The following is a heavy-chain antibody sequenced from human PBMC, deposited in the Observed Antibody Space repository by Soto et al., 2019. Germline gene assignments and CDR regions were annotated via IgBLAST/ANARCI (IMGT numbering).Heavy chain of an antibody. CDR1: GFTFSNHY. D-gene: IGHD6-19*01. V-gene: IGHV3-72*01. CDR3: ARVRAGSVGWFDP. J-gene: IGHJ5*02. CDR2: ARNKANSYTT. Sequence: QPGGSLRLSCAASGFTFSNHYIDWVRQAPGKGLEWVGRARNKANSYTTEYAASVKGRFTISRDDSKNSAYLQMNSLKTEDTAVYYCARVRAGSVGWFDPWGQGTLVTVSS.